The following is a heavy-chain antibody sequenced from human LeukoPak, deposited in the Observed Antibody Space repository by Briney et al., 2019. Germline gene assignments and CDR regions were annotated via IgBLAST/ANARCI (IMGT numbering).Heavy chain of an antibody. CDR3: ARDRLSLGAFDI. V-gene: IGHV4-39*07. CDR1: GGSISSSRYY. D-gene: IGHD7-27*01. J-gene: IGHJ3*02. CDR2: IYYSGST. Sequence: SETLSLTCTVSGGSISSSRYYWGWIRQPPGKGLEWIGSIYYSGSTYYNPSLKSRVTISVDTSKNQFSLKLSSVTAADTAVYYCARDRLSLGAFDIWGQGTMVTVSS.